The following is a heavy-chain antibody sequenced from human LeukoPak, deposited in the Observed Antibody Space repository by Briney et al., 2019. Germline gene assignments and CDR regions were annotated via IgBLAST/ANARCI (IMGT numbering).Heavy chain of an antibody. CDR1: GGSISSSSYY. D-gene: IGHD3-10*01. J-gene: IGHJ5*02. V-gene: IGHV4-39*07. CDR3: ARGGPNYYGSGSYLRLNWFDP. CDR2: IYYSGST. Sequence: PSETLSLTCTVSGGSISSSSYYWGWIRQPPGKGLEWIGSIYYSGSTYYNPSLKSRVTISVDASKNQFSLKLSSVTAADTAVYYCARGGPNYYGSGSYLRLNWFDPWGQGTLVTVSS.